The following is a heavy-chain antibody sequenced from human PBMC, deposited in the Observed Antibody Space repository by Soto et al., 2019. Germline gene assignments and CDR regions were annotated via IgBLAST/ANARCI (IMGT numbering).Heavy chain of an antibody. J-gene: IGHJ4*02. V-gene: IGHV3-33*01. CDR3: ARDLYYYDSSGYSFDY. CDR1: GFTFSSYG. D-gene: IGHD3-22*01. CDR2: IWYDGSNK. Sequence: PGGSLRLSCAASGFTFSSYGMHWVRQAPGKGLEWVAVIWYDGSNKYYADSVKGRFTISRDNSKNTLYLQMNSLRAEDTAVYYCARDLYYYDSSGYSFDYWGQGTLVTVSS.